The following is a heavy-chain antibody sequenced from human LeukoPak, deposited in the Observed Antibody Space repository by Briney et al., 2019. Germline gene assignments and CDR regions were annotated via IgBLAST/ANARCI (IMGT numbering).Heavy chain of an antibody. CDR3: ARLEGGWHDNGMDV. Sequence: SETLSLTCAVYGGSFSSYYWSWIRQPPGKGLEWIGYIYYSGSTNYNPSLKSRVTISVDTSKNQFSLKLSSVTAADTAVYYCARLEGGWHDNGMDVWGQGTTVTVSS. V-gene: IGHV4-59*08. D-gene: IGHD6-19*01. CDR1: GGSFSSYY. J-gene: IGHJ6*02. CDR2: IYYSGST.